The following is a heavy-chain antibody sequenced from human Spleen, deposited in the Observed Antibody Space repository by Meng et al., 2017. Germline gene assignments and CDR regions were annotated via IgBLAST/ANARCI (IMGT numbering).Heavy chain of an antibody. CDR3: ARLHHYGSGSTDAFDI. J-gene: IGHJ3*02. V-gene: IGHV5-51*01. CDR2: IYPGDSDT. Sequence: GESLKISCKGSGYSFTSYWIGWVRQMPGKGLEWMGIIYPGDSDTRYSPSFQGQVTISADKSISTAYLQWSSLKASDTAMYYCARLHHYGSGSTDAFDIWGQGTMVTVSS. D-gene: IGHD3-10*01. CDR1: GYSFTSYW.